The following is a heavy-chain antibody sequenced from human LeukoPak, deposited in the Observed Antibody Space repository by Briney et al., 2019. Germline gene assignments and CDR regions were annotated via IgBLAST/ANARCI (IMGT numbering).Heavy chain of an antibody. V-gene: IGHV3-30-3*01. CDR3: AKDQIYCGGDCYQTTLGYYYGMDV. J-gene: IGHJ6*02. D-gene: IGHD2-21*02. CDR1: GFTFSSYA. CDR2: ISYDGSNK. Sequence: PGGSLRPSCAASGFTFSSYAMHWVRQAPGKGLEWVAVISYDGSNKYYADSVKGRFTISRDNSKNTLYLQMNSLRAEDTAVYYCAKDQIYCGGDCYQTTLGYYYGMDVWGQGTTVTVSS.